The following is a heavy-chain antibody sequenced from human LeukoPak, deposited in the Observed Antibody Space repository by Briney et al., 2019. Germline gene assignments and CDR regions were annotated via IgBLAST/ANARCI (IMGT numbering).Heavy chain of an antibody. Sequence: PSETLSLTCTVSGGSISSCYWSWIRQPPGKGLEWIGYIYYSGSTNYNPSLKSRVTISVDTSKNQFSLKLSSVTAADTAVYYCARAPGNYYYYYGMDVWGQGTTVTVSS. CDR3: ARAPGNYYYYYGMDV. CDR1: GGSISSCY. CDR2: IYYSGST. J-gene: IGHJ6*02. V-gene: IGHV4-59*01.